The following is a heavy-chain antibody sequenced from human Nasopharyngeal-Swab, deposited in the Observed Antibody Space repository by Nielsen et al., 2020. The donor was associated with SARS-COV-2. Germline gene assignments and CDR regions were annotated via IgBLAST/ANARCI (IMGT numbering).Heavy chain of an antibody. Sequence: GESLKISCAASGFTFSSYWMSWVRQAPGKGLEWVANIKQDGSEKYYVDSVKGRFTIYRDNAKNSLYLQMNSLRAEDTAVYYCARYGSGSYYFDYWGQGTLVTVSS. V-gene: IGHV3-7*01. CDR1: GFTFSSYW. CDR2: IKQDGSEK. D-gene: IGHD3-10*01. J-gene: IGHJ4*02. CDR3: ARYGSGSYYFDY.